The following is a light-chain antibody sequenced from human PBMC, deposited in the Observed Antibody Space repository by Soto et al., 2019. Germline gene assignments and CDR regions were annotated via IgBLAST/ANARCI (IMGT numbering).Light chain of an antibody. V-gene: IGKV1-13*02. CDR2: DVS. CDR1: QDIRGA. CDR3: QQFNSYPIT. J-gene: IGKJ5*01. Sequence: ALQLTQSPSSLSASVGDRVTITCRASQDIRGALAWYQQKPGKAPKILLYDVSTLESGVPSRFSGSGSGTDFTLTISSLQPVDFATYYCQQFNSYPITCGEGTRLEIK.